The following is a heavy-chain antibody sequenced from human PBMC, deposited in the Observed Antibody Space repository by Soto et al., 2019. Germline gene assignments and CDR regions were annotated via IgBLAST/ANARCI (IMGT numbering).Heavy chain of an antibody. Sequence: EVQLLESGGGLVQPGGSLRLSCAASGFTFSSYAMTWVCQAPGKGLEWVSAISSSGGTTYYADSVKGRFTISRDNSKNTLYLQMNSLRAEDTAVYYCAKGGYGSASSFDPWGQGTLVTVSS. CDR3: AKGGYGSASSFDP. J-gene: IGHJ5*02. CDR2: ISSSGGTT. CDR1: GFTFSSYA. V-gene: IGHV3-23*01. D-gene: IGHD6-25*01.